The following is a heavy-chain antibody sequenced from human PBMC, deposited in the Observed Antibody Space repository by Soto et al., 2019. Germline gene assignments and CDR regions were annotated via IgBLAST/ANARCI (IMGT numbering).Heavy chain of an antibody. CDR2: MIPIFGTA. J-gene: IGHJ6*02. D-gene: IGHD2-15*01. CDR1: GGTFSSYA. V-gene: IGHV1-69*05. Sequence: GASVKVSCKASGGTFSSYAISWVRQATGQGLEWMGGMIPIFGTANYAQKFQGRVTMTTDKSMSTAYMELSSLRSEDTAVYYCARDFIPDCSGDYSRDAYSSGRDAWGQGPRVTSP. CDR3: ARDFIPDCSGDYSRDAYSSGRDA.